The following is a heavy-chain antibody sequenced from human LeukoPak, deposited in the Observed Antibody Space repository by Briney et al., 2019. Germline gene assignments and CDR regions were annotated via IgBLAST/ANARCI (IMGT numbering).Heavy chain of an antibody. J-gene: IGHJ4*02. CDR2: IKHDGTEK. CDR1: GFTFSSSW. D-gene: IGHD2-15*01. CDR3: AKDALGYCSGGSCYEFDY. V-gene: IGHV3-7*01. Sequence: GGSLRLSCAASGFTFSSSWMSWVRQAPGKGLEWVANIKHDGTEKYCVDSVKGRFTISRDNAKNSLYLQMNSLRAEDTAVYYCAKDALGYCSGGSCYEFDYWGQGTLVTVSS.